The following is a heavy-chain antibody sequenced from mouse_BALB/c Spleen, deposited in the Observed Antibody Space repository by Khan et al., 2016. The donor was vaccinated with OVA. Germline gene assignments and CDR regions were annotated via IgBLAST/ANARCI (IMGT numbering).Heavy chain of an antibody. CDR3: AREESYYAMDY. V-gene: IGHV3-6*02. J-gene: IGHJ4*01. CDR1: GYSITSVYY. CDR2: ISYDGRT. Sequence: EVQLQESGPGLVKPSQSLSLTCSVTGYSITSVYYWNWIRQFPGNKLEWMGYISYDGRTKYNPSLKNRVSITRDTSKNQFFLQLHSVTTEDTATYYCAREESYYAMDYWGQGTSVTVSS.